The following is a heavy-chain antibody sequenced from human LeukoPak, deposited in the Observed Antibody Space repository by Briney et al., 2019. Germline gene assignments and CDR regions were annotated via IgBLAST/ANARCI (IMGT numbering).Heavy chain of an antibody. Sequence: SETLSLTCTVSGGSISSSSNYWGWVRQPPGKGLEWIGSTYYNGRPYYNPSLKSRITISVDTPKNQFSLKLSSVTAADTAVYYCARSRSDYYYYYMDVWGKGTTVTVSS. CDR2: TYYNGRP. J-gene: IGHJ6*03. CDR3: ARSRSDYYYYYMDV. CDR1: GGSISSSSNY. V-gene: IGHV4-39*07.